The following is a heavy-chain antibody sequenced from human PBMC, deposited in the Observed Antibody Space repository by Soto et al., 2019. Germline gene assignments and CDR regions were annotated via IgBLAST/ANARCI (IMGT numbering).Heavy chain of an antibody. V-gene: IGHV4-4*07. CDR2: IYPSGNT. Sequence: QVQLQESGPGLVKPSETLSLTCTVSGGSISSHFWSWIRQPAGKGLEWIGRIYPSGNTNYYPSLKSRVTMSIGTSKNQFSLNLSSVTAADTAVYYCAREYSTSRELRLDSWGQGALVTVSS. CDR1: GGSISSHF. CDR3: AREYSTSRELRLDS. D-gene: IGHD6-6*01. J-gene: IGHJ4*02.